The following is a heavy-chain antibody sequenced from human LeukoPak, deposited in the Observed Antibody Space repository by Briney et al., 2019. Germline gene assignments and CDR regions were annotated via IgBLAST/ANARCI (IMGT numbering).Heavy chain of an antibody. V-gene: IGHV1-24*01. J-gene: IGHJ5*02. CDR1: GYTLTELS. Sequence: GASVKVSCKVSGYTLTELSMHWVRQAPGKGLEWMGGFNPEDGETIYAQKFQGRVTMTEDTSTDTAYMELSSLRSEDTAVYYCATAKGGATSWFDPWGQGNLVTVSS. D-gene: IGHD1-26*01. CDR2: FNPEDGET. CDR3: ATAKGGATSWFDP.